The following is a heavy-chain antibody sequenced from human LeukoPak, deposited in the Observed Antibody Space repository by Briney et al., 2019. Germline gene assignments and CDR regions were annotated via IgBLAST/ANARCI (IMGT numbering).Heavy chain of an antibody. D-gene: IGHD3-22*01. CDR2: ISSSSSYI. CDR3: ARFPDYYDSSGYYSTAFDI. CDR1: GFTFSSYS. V-gene: IGHV3-21*01. J-gene: IGHJ3*02. Sequence: GGSLRLSCAASGFTFSSYSMNWVRQAPGKVLEWVSSISSSSSYIYYADSVKGRFTISRDNAKNSLYLQMNSLRAEDTAVYYCARFPDYYDSSGYYSTAFDIWGQGTMVTVSS.